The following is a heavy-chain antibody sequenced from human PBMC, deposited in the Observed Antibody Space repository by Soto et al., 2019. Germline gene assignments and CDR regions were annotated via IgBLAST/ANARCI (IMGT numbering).Heavy chain of an antibody. CDR3: AKDSRFTAAIPLDAFDI. CDR2: ISGSGGST. D-gene: IGHD2-2*02. J-gene: IGHJ3*02. V-gene: IGHV3-23*01. CDR1: GFTFSSYA. Sequence: XGSLSLSCAASGFTFSSYAMSWVRQAPGKGLEWVSAISGSGGSTYYADSVKGRFTISRDNSKNTLYLQMNSLRAEDTAVYYCAKDSRFTAAIPLDAFDIWGQGKMVTVSS.